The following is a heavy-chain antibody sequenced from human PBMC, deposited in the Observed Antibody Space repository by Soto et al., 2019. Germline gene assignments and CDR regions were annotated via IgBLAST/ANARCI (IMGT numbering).Heavy chain of an antibody. D-gene: IGHD6-13*01. CDR1: GGSISSSSYY. CDR2: IYYSGST. J-gene: IGHJ5*02. V-gene: IGHV4-39*01. CDR3: ARHYRESSWYDGNWFDP. Sequence: QLQLQESGPGLVKPSETLSLTCTVSGGSISSSSYYWGWIRQPPGKGLEWIGSIYYSGSTYYNPSLKSRVTISVDTSKNQFSLKLSSVTAADTAVYYCARHYRESSWYDGNWFDPWGQGTLVTVSS.